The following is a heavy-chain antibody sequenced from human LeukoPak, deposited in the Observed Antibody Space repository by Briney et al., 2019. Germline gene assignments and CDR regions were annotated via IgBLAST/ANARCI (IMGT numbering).Heavy chain of an antibody. CDR2: ISYDGSNK. J-gene: IGHJ4*02. Sequence: PGGSLRLSCAPSGFTFSSYGMHWVRQAPGKGLEWVAVISYDGSNKYCADSVKGRFTISRDNSKNTLYLQMNSLRAEDTAVYYCAKDRTAMVIRYYFDYWGQGTLVTVSS. D-gene: IGHD5-18*01. CDR1: GFTFSSYG. V-gene: IGHV3-30*18. CDR3: AKDRTAMVIRYYFDY.